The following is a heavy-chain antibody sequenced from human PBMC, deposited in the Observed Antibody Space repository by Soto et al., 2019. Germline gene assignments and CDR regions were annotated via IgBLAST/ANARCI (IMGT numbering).Heavy chain of an antibody. CDR3: ARHGDCSSTSCYLVPGQFSFDY. J-gene: IGHJ4*02. V-gene: IGHV4-39*01. CDR1: GGSISSSSYY. Sequence: SETLSLTCTVSGGSISSSSYYWGWIRQPPGKGLEWIGSIYYSGSTYYNPSLKSRVTISVDTSKNQFSLKLSSVTAADTAVYYCARHGDCSSTSCYLVPGQFSFDYWGQGTLVTVSS. CDR2: IYYSGST. D-gene: IGHD2-2*01.